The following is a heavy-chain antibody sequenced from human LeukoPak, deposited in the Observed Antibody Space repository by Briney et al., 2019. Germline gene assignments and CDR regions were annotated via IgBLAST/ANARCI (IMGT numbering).Heavy chain of an antibody. CDR2: ISYHGSNK. J-gene: IGHJ4*02. CDR3: ARDVGAYYGSGSWDY. D-gene: IGHD3-10*01. CDR1: GFTFSSYA. V-gene: IGHV3-30-3*01. Sequence: RSLRLSCAASGFTFSSYAMHWVRQAPGKGLEWVAIISYHGSNKYYADSVKGRFTISRDNSKNTLYLQINSLRAEDTAVYYCARDVGAYYGSGSWDYWGQGTLVTVSS.